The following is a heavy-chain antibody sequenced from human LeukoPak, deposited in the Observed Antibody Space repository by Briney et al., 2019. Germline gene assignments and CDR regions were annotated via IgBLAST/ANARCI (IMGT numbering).Heavy chain of an antibody. CDR2: IYRSGST. J-gene: IGHJ3*02. Sequence: SETLSLTCAVSGGSFSDYYWAWIRQPPGKGLEWIGYIYRSGSTNYNPSLKSRVNMSIDTSKKHYSLRLSSVTAADTAVYFYARGTITIFGVVTDDVFDIWGQGTMVTVSS. CDR3: ARGTITIFGVVTDDVFDI. D-gene: IGHD3-3*01. CDR1: GGSFSDYY. V-gene: IGHV4-59*01.